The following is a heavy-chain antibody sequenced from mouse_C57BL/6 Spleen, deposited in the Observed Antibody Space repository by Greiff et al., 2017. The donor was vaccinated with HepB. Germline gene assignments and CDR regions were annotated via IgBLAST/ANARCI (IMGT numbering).Heavy chain of an antibody. Sequence: QVQLQQPGAELVRPGSSVKLSCKASGYTFTSYWMDWVKQRPGQGLEWIGNIYPSDSETHYNQKFKDKATLTVDKSTSTAYMQLSSLTSEDSAVYYCARNGGDAMDYWGQGTSVTVSS. J-gene: IGHJ4*01. CDR2: IYPSDSET. V-gene: IGHV1-61*01. CDR1: GYTFTSYW. CDR3: ARNGGDAMDY.